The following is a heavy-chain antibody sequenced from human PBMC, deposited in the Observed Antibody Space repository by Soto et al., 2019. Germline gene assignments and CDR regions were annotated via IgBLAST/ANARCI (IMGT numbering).Heavy chain of an antibody. CDR3: ATRPLLPGAP. D-gene: IGHD3-22*01. V-gene: IGHV3-53*01. CDR1: GFTFSSND. Sequence: EVQLVESGGGLIQPGGSLRLSCEASGFTFSSNDMNWVRQAPGKGLEWVSLIWTSGSTAYADSVKGRFTISRDNSKSALYLHMSSLRAEDTAVSYCATRPLLPGAPWGQGTMVTVSS. J-gene: IGHJ3*01. CDR2: IWTSGST.